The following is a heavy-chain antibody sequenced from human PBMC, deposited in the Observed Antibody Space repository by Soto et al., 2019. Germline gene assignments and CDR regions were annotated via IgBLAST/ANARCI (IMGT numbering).Heavy chain of an antibody. V-gene: IGHV3-64D*06. CDR3: VKDCSVAARPVSFDY. CDR2: ISSNGGST. CDR1: GFTFSSYA. Sequence: PGESLKISCSASGFTFSSYAMHWVRQAPGKGLEYVSAISSNGGSTYYADSVKGRFTISRDNSKNTLYLQMSSLRAEDTAVYYCVKDCSVAARPVSFDYWGQGTLVTVSS. J-gene: IGHJ4*02. D-gene: IGHD6-6*01.